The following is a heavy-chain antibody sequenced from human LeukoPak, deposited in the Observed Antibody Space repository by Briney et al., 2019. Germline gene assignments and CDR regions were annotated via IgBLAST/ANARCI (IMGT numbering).Heavy chain of an antibody. D-gene: IGHD3-10*01. CDR3: AKDYGSGSYFDY. J-gene: IGHJ4*02. Sequence: GGSLTLSCAASGFTFSSYGMHWVRQAPGKGLEWVAFIRYDGSNKYYADSVKGRFTISRDNSKNTLYLQMNSLRAEDTAVYYCAKDYGSGSYFDYWGQGTLVTVSS. V-gene: IGHV3-30*02. CDR2: IRYDGSNK. CDR1: GFTFSSYG.